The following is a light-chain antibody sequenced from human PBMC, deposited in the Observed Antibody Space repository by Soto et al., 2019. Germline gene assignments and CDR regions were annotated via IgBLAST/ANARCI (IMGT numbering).Light chain of an antibody. CDR1: QSVSSN. V-gene: IGKV3-15*01. CDR3: QRYNVWPLT. Sequence: EIVMTQSPATLSVSPGERATLSCRSSQSVSSNLACYQQKPGQTPKLLIYVASTRATGIPARFSGSGSGTEFTLTISILQCEDFAGYYCQRYNVWPLTFGGGTKVEFK. CDR2: VAS. J-gene: IGKJ4*01.